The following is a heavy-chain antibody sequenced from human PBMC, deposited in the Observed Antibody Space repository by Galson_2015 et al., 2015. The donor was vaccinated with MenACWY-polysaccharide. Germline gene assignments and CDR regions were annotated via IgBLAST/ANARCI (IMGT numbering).Heavy chain of an antibody. Sequence: SLRLSCAAFGVPFSSYAMTWVRQAPGKGLEWVSTISNGGSKTDYADSVKGRFTISTDNSENTLYLQMNNLRAEDTALYYCAKTAYARRAVPVLVDRWGHATLVTVSS. CDR3: AKTAYARRAVPVLVDR. V-gene: IGHV3-23*01. CDR2: ISNGGSKT. D-gene: IGHD6-19*01. J-gene: IGHJ5*02. CDR1: GVPFSSYA.